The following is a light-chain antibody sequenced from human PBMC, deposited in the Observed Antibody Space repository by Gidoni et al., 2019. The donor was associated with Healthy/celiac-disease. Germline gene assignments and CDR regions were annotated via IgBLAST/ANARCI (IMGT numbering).Light chain of an antibody. CDR1: QSVSSN. CDR3: QQYNNWPPWT. CDR2: GAS. Sequence: EIVMTQSPATLSMSPGDSATLSCRASQSVSSNLAWYQQKPGQAPRLLIYGASTRATGIPARFSGSGSGTEFTLTISSLQSEDVAVDYCQQYNNWPPWTFGQGTKVEIK. J-gene: IGKJ1*01. V-gene: IGKV3-15*01.